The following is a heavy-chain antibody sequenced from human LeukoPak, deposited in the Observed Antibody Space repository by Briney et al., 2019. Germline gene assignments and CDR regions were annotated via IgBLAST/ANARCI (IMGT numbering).Heavy chain of an antibody. CDR1: GFMFGSFA. D-gene: IGHD3-22*01. CDR3: VRDGPNYYESEGLDY. V-gene: IGHV3-33*01. CDR2: IWFDGSNI. Sequence: GGSLRLSCAASGFMFGSFAIHWVRQAPGKGLEWVAVIWFDGSNIHYVDSVKGRFTISRDNSRNTVYLQMSSLRVEDTAVYFCVRDGPNYYESEGLDYWGQGTLVTVSS. J-gene: IGHJ4*02.